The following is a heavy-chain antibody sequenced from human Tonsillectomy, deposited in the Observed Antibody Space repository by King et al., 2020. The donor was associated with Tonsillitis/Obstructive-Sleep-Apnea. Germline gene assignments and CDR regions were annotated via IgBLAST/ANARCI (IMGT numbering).Heavy chain of an antibody. CDR1: GGSISSFY. CDR2: ISDSGST. Sequence: QLQESGPGLVKSSETLSLTCTVSGGSISSFYWSWIRQPPGKGLEWIGYISDSGSTNYNPSLKSRVTISLDTSKNQFSLKVNSVTAADTAMYYCARGNWGVRDGWGQGTTVTVSS. D-gene: IGHD7-27*01. CDR3: ARGNWGVRDG. J-gene: IGHJ6*02. V-gene: IGHV4-59*01.